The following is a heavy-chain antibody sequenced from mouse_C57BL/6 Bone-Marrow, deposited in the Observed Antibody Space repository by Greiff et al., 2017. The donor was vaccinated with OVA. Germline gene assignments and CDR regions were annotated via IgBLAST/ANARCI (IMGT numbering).Heavy chain of an antibody. D-gene: IGHD3-2*02. V-gene: IGHV5-4*01. Sequence: EVHLVESGGGLVKPGGSLKLSCAASGFTFSSYAMSWVRQTPEKRLEWVATISDGGSYTYYPDNVKGRFTISRDNAKNNLYLQMSHLKTEDTAMYYCARASDSSGYLYAMDYWGQGTSVTVSS. CDR3: ARASDSSGYLYAMDY. J-gene: IGHJ4*01. CDR2: ISDGGSYT. CDR1: GFTFSSYA.